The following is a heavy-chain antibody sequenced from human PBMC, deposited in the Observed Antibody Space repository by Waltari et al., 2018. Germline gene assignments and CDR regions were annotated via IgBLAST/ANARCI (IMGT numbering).Heavy chain of an antibody. CDR3: ARLYMAAFDY. CDR2: IKEDGGEK. V-gene: IGHV3-7*01. Sequence: EVQLVESGGGLVQPGGPLRLPWAASGFTFSYHWKTWGRQAPGKGLEWVANIKEDGGEKYYVDSVKGRFTISRDNAKNSLYLQMNSLRAEDTAVYYCARLYMAAFDYWDEGTLVTVSS. D-gene: IGHD1-20*01. CDR1: GFTFSYHW. J-gene: IGHJ4*02.